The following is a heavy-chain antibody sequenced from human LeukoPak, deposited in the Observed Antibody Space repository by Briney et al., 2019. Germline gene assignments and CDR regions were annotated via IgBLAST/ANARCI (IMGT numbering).Heavy chain of an antibody. V-gene: IGHV3-23*01. CDR2: ISGSGGST. D-gene: IGHD1-1*01. CDR1: GFTFSSYA. Sequence: GGSLRLSCAASGFTFSSYAMSWVRQAPGKGLEWVSAISGSGGSTYYADSVKGRFTISRDNSKNTLYLQMNSLRAEHTAVYYCAKSQRGAYYYYYMDVWGKGTRVTVSS. CDR3: AKSQRGAYYYYYMDV. J-gene: IGHJ6*03.